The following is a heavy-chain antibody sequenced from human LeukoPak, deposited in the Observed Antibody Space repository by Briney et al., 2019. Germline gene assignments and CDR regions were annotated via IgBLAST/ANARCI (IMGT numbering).Heavy chain of an antibody. V-gene: IGHV4-31*03. D-gene: IGHD2/OR15-2a*01. CDR3: ARGRFYGFSGDS. CDR1: GGSISTGGYY. Sequence: PSQTLSLTCTVSGGSISTGGYYWNWIRQHPVKGLEWIGFIYHSGSTSYNPSLKSRLSISVDTSKNQFSLKLNSVTAADTAVYYCARGRFYGFSGDSWGQGTLVTVSS. J-gene: IGHJ4*02. CDR2: IYHSGST.